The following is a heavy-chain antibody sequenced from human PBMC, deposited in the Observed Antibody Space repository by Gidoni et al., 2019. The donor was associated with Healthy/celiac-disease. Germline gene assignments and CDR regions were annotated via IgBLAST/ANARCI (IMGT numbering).Heavy chain of an antibody. CDR3: ARTIAVTVDTFDI. Sequence: EVQLVESGGGLIQPGGSLRLSCAASGFLVSSNYMTWVRQAPGKGLERVSTIYSRGSTYYADSVKGRFTISRDNSKNTLYLQMHSLRAEDTAVYYCARTIAVTVDTFDIWGQGTMVTVSS. CDR2: IYSRGST. D-gene: IGHD6-19*01. V-gene: IGHV3-53*01. J-gene: IGHJ3*02. CDR1: GFLVSSNY.